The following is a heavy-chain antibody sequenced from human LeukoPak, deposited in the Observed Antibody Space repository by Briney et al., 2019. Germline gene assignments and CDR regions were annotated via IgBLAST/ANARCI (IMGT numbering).Heavy chain of an antibody. V-gene: IGHV5-51*01. CDR3: ARHPGDSSGYYYSD. J-gene: IGHJ4*02. CDR1: GYSFTSYW. Sequence: GEALKISWKGSGYSFTSYWIGLVRQVPGKGLEGMGIIYPGYSDTRYSPSFQGQVTISADKSISTAYLQWSSLKASDTAMYYCARHPGDSSGYYYSDWGQGTLVTVSS. CDR2: IYPGYSDT. D-gene: IGHD3-22*01.